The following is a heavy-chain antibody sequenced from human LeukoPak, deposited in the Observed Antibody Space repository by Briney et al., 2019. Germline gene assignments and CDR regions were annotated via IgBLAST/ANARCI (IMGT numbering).Heavy chain of an antibody. CDR2: ISAYNGNT. V-gene: IGHV1-18*01. CDR1: GYTFTSYG. Sequence: ASVKVSCKASGYTFTSYGISWVRQAPGQGLEWMGWISAYNGNTNYAQKFQGRVTMTTDTSTSTAYMELRSLRSDDTAVYYCARRRGSGSPIGGWFDPWGQGTPVTVSS. J-gene: IGHJ5*02. D-gene: IGHD1-26*01. CDR3: ARRRGSGSPIGGWFDP.